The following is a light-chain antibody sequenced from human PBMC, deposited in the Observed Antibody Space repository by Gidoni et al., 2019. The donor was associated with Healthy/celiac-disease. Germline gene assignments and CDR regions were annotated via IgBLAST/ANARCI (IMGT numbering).Light chain of an antibody. CDR3: QQRSNWPPF. CDR1: QSVSSY. J-gene: IGKJ4*01. V-gene: IGKV3-11*01. CDR2: DAS. Sequence: IVLTQSPATLSLSPGERATLSCRASQSVSSYVAWYQPKPGQAPRLLIYDASNRATGIPARFSGSGSGTDFTLTISRLEPEDFAVYYCQQRSNWPPFFGGGTKVEIK.